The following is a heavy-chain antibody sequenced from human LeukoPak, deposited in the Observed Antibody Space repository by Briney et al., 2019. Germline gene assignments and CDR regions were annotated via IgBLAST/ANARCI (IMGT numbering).Heavy chain of an antibody. CDR3: ARINTAYYYYGMDV. CDR2: IYYSGST. V-gene: IGHV4-59*08. J-gene: IGHJ6*02. CDR1: GGSISRYY. Sequence: PSETLSLTCTVSGGSISRYYWSWIRQPPGKGLEWIGYIYYSGSTNYNPSLKSRVTISVDTSKNQFSLKLSSVTAADTAVYYCARINTAYYYYGMDVWGQGTTVTVSS.